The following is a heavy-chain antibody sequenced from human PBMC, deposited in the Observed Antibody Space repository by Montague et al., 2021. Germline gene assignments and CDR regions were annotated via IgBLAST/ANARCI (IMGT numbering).Heavy chain of an antibody. CDR1: GGSISSTSHY. V-gene: IGHV4-39*01. Sequence: SETLSLTCSASGGSISSTSHYWDWIRQPPGKGLEWIGTFYSGRNTYSNPALKSRVSISADTSNNQFSLKLHSVTAADTAVYFCAGARITGTSTPLDYWGQGTLVIVSS. CDR2: FYSGRNT. J-gene: IGHJ4*02. CDR3: AGARITGTSTPLDY. D-gene: IGHD1/OR15-1a*01.